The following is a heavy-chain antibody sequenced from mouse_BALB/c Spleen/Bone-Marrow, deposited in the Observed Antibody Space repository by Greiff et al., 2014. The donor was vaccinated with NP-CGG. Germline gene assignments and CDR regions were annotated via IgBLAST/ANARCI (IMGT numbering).Heavy chain of an antibody. CDR1: GYTFTSYV. J-gene: IGHJ4*01. Sequence: EVKLVESGPELVKPGASVKMSCKASGYTFTSYVIHWVKQKPGQGLDRIGYINPYKDGTKYNEKFKGKATLTSDKSSSTAYMELSSLPSEDSAVYYCARWRYPYAMDYWGQGTSVTASS. CDR3: ARWRYPYAMDY. V-gene: IGHV1-14*01. D-gene: IGHD2-12*01. CDR2: INPYKDGT.